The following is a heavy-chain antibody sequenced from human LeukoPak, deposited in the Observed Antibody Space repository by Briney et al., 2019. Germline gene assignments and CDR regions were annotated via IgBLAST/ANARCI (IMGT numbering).Heavy chain of an antibody. CDR3: ARDYYYDSSGYFEGY. CDR1: GFTFSDYY. V-gene: IGHV3-11*01. J-gene: IGHJ4*02. Sequence: GGSLRLSCAASGFTFSDYYMSWTRQAPGKGLEWVSYISSSGSTIYYADSVKGRFTISRDNAKNSLYLQMNSLRAEDTAVYYCARDYYYDSSGYFEGYWGQGTLVTVSS. CDR2: ISSSGSTI. D-gene: IGHD3-22*01.